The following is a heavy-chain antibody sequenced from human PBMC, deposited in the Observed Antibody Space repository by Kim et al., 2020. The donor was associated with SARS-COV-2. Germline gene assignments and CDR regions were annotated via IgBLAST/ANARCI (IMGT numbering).Heavy chain of an antibody. V-gene: IGHV3-23*01. CDR3: AKDRGSRWYEYDN. D-gene: IGHD6-13*01. CDR2: ISGSGGST. J-gene: IGHJ4*02. CDR1: GFTFSSYA. Sequence: GVSLRLSCAASGFTFSSYAMSWVRQAPGKGLEWVSAISGSGGSTYYADSVKGRFTISRDNSKNTLYLQMNSLRAEDTAVYYCAKDRGSRWYEYDNWGQGTLVTVSS.